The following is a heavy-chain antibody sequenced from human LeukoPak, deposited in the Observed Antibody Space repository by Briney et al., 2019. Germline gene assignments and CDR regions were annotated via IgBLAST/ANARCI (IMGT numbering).Heavy chain of an antibody. CDR1: GGSISSSSYY. V-gene: IGHV4-39*01. Sequence: PSETLSLTCTVSGGSISSSSYYWGWIRQPPGKGLEWIGSIYYSGSTYYNPSLKSRVTISVDTSKNQFSLKLSSVTAADTAVYYCARIHVVPAATFDYWGQGTLVTVSS. D-gene: IGHD2-2*01. CDR3: ARIHVVPAATFDY. J-gene: IGHJ4*02. CDR2: IYYSGST.